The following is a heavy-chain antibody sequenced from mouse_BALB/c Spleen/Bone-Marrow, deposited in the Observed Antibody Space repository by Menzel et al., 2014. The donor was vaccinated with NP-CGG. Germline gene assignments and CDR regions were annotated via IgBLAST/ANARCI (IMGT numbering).Heavy chain of an antibody. CDR3: ARDWAYGNWYFDV. J-gene: IGHJ1*01. CDR2: IGTGGGT. V-gene: IGHV2-9*02. CDR1: GFSLKNYG. Sequence: QVQLQQPGPGLVAPSQSLSITCTVSGFSLKNYGVHWVRQPPGKGLEWLGVIGTGGGTNYNSALMSRLSISIDNSKSQVFLKMNSLQTDDTAMYYCARDWAYGNWYFDVWGAGTPVTVSS. D-gene: IGHD2-1*01.